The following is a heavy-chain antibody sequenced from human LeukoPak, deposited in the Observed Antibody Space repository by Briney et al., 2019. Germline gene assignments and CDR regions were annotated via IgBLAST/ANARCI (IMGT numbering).Heavy chain of an antibody. J-gene: IGHJ4*02. D-gene: IGHD5-18*01. CDR3: RAGHTYGDFDY. V-gene: IGHV1-2*02. Sequence: ASVKVSCKASGYTFTGYSMHWVRQAPGQGLEWMGWLNPSTGGTKSAEKFQGRVTMTRDTSITTAYMELSSRTSDDPSIYYYRAGHTYGDFDYWGQGTPVTVSS. CDR1: GYTFTGYS. CDR2: LNPSTGGT.